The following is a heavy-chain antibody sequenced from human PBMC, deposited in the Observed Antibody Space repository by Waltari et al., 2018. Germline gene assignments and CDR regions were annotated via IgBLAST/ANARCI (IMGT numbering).Heavy chain of an antibody. CDR3: ARGYYGSGSLSAFDI. D-gene: IGHD3-10*01. J-gene: IGHJ3*02. CDR2: IYYSGST. CDR1: GGSISSYY. Sequence: QVQLQESGPGLVKPSETLSLTCTVSGGSISSYYWSRIRQPPGKGLEWIGYIYYSGSTNYNPSLKSRVTISVDTSKNQFSLKLSSVTAADTAVYYCARGYYGSGSLSAFDIWGQGTMVTVSS. V-gene: IGHV4-59*01.